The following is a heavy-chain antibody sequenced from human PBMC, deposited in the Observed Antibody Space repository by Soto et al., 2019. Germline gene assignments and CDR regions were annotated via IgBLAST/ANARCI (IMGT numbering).Heavy chain of an antibody. D-gene: IGHD2-15*01. CDR2: VYSSGNT. CDR1: GDSMNSYY. J-gene: IGHJ6*02. Sequence: QVQLQESGPGLVKPSETLSLTCTVSGDSMNSYYWNWIRQPAGQGLEWIGRVYSSGNTNYKPSLRSRVTISVDTSKNQFSRKLRSMTAADTAVYYCARGATVIGWLGLDVLGQGTTVTVSS. CDR3: ARGATVIGWLGLDV. V-gene: IGHV4-4*07.